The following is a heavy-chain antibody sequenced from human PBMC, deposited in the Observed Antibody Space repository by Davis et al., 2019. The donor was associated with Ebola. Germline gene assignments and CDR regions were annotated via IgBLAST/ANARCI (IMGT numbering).Heavy chain of an antibody. V-gene: IGHV4-30-2*01. CDR1: GGSISSGGYS. D-gene: IGHD5-24*01. Sequence: SETLSLTCAVSGGSISSGGYSWSWIRQPPGKGLEWIGCIYHSGSTYYNPSLKSRVTISVDTSTNQFSLKLSSVTAADTAVYYCARDQRFQDGYNYGYYYYYGMDVWGQGTTVTVSS. J-gene: IGHJ6*02. CDR2: IYHSGST. CDR3: ARDQRFQDGYNYGYYYYYGMDV.